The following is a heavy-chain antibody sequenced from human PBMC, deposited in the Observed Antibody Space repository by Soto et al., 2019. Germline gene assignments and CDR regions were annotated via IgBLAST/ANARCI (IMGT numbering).Heavy chain of an antibody. CDR3: AKDWDIVVVVAATPLGY. V-gene: IGHV3-30*18. CDR2: ISYDGSNK. CDR1: GFTFSSYG. D-gene: IGHD2-15*01. Sequence: GGSLRLSCAASGFTFSSYGMHWVRQAPGKGLEWVAVISYDGSNKYYADSVKGRFTISRDNSKNTLYLQMNSLRAEDTAVYYCAKDWDIVVVVAATPLGYWGQGTLVTVSS. J-gene: IGHJ4*02.